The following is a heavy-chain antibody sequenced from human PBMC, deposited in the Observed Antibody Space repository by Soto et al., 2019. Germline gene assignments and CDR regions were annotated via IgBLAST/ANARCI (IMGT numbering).Heavy chain of an antibody. Sequence: EVQLVESGGGLVKPGGSLRLSCAASGFTFSSYSMNWVRQAPGKGLEWVSSISSSSSYIYYADSVKGRFTISRDNAKNSLYLQMNCLRAEGTAVYYCAREAHSGSYLGRWGQGTLVTVSS. CDR2: ISSSSSYI. CDR3: AREAHSGSYLGR. J-gene: IGHJ4*02. CDR1: GFTFSSYS. D-gene: IGHD1-26*01. V-gene: IGHV3-21*01.